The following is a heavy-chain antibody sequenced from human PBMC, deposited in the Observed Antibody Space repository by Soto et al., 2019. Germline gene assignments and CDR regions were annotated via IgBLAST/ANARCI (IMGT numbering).Heavy chain of an antibody. CDR2: ISYDGSSK. J-gene: IGHJ4*02. CDR3: AKLVISGAGTFDY. V-gene: IGHV3-30*18. Sequence: PGGSLRLSCAASGFTFSSYGMHWVRQAPGKGLEWVAVISYDGSSKYYADSVKGRFTISRDNSKNTLYLQMNSLRAEDTAVYYCAKLVISGAGTFDYWGQGTLVTVSS. D-gene: IGHD6-13*01. CDR1: GFTFSSYG.